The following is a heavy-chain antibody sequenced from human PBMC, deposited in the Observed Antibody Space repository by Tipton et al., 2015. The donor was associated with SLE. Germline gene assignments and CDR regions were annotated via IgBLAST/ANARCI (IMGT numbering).Heavy chain of an antibody. CDR2: IYDSGST. D-gene: IGHD3-10*01. Sequence: TLSLTCTVSGGSISSGGYSWSWIRQPPGKGLEWIAYIYDSGSTSYNPSLKTRVTISVDTPKNQFSLKLTSVSAADTAVYLCARGRPIGSFDIWGQGTMVTVSS. J-gene: IGHJ3*02. CDR3: ARGRPIGSFDI. V-gene: IGHV4-61*08. CDR1: GGSISSGGYS.